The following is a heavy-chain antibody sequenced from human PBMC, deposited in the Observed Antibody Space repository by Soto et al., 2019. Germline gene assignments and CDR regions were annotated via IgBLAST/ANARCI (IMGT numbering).Heavy chain of an antibody. J-gene: IGHJ4*02. CDR2: ISYDGSNK. CDR3: ASDSSRFCSGGSCYSDGFDY. Sequence: GGSLRLSCAASGFTFSSYGMHWVRQAPGKGLEWVAVISYDGSNKYYADSVKGRFTISRDNSKNTLYVQMNSLRGEDTAVYHCASDSSRFCSGGSCYSDGFDYWGQGTLVTVSS. D-gene: IGHD2-15*01. V-gene: IGHV3-30*03. CDR1: GFTFSSYG.